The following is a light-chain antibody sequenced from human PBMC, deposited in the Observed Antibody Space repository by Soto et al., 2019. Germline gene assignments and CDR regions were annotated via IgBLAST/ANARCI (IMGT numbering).Light chain of an antibody. J-gene: IGLJ2*01. V-gene: IGLV2-11*01. Sequence: QSALTQPRSVSGSPGQSVTISCTGTSSDVGDYNYVSWYQQHPGKAPKLMIYDVTKRPSGVPDRFSGSKSGKTASLTISGLQAEDEADYYCCSYAGSDFVVFGGGTKLTVL. CDR1: SSDVGDYNY. CDR2: DVT. CDR3: CSYAGSDFVV.